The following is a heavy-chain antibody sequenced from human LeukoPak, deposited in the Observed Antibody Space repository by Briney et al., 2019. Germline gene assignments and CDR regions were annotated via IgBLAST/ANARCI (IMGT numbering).Heavy chain of an antibody. Sequence: QXPGQGLXXMGIINPSGGSTSYAQKFQGRVTMTRDTSTSTVYMELSSLRSEDTAVYYCARGSSWYYFDYWGQGTLVTVSS. J-gene: IGHJ4*02. V-gene: IGHV1-46*01. CDR3: ARGSSWYYFDY. D-gene: IGHD6-13*01. CDR2: INPSGGST.